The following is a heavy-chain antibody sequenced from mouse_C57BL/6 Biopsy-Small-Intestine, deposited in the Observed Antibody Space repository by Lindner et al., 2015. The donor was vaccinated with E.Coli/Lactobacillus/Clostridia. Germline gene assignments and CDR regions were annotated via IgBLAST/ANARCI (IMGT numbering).Heavy chain of an antibody. Sequence: VQLQESGAELVRPGTSVKMSCKASGYTFTNYWIRWTKQRPGHGLEWIGDIYPGGGYTNNNEKFKDKATLTADKSSSTAYMQSSSLTSEDSAIYYCARGDAFDYWGQGTILIVSS. V-gene: IGHV1-63*01. CDR1: GYTFTNYW. CDR2: IYPGGGYT. CDR3: ARGDAFDY. D-gene: IGHD3-3*01. J-gene: IGHJ2*01.